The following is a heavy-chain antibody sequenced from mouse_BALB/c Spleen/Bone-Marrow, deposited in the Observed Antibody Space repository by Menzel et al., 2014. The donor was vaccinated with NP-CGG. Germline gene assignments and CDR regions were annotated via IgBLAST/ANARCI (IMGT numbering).Heavy chain of an antibody. CDR3: ARGGNYWYFDV. CDR2: INPYNDGT. J-gene: IGHJ1*01. CDR1: GYTFTSYL. Sequence: VQLKQSGPELVKPGASVKMSCKASGYTFTSYLMHWVKQKPGQGLEWIGYINPYNDGTKYNEKFKGKATLTSDKSSSTAYMELSSLTSEDSAVHYCARGGNYWYFDVWGAGTTVTVSS. D-gene: IGHD2-1*01. V-gene: IGHV1-14*01.